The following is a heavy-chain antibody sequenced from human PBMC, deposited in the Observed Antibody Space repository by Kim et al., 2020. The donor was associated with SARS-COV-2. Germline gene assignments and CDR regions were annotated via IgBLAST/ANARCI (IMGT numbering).Heavy chain of an antibody. V-gene: IGHV3-23*01. CDR3: AKVESESPN. CDR1: GFTFSTYA. CDR2: ISGSGDTA. D-gene: IGHD3-3*01. Sequence: GGSLRLSCATSGFTFSTYAMSWVRQAPGEGLEWVSAISGSGDTADYADSVTGRFTISRDNSKKTMYLQMNSLRADDTSVYYGAKVESESPNWGQGTLVTVSS. J-gene: IGHJ4*02.